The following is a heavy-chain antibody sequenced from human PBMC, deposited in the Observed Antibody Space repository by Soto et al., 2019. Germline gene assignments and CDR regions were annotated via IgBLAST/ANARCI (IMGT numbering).Heavy chain of an antibody. CDR2: INPSGGST. J-gene: IGHJ6*02. CDR3: ARNRDIVGVPAAIVYHYGMDV. V-gene: IGHV1-46*01. Sequence: ASVKVSCTASGYTFTSYYMHWVRQAPGQGLEWMGIINPSGGSTSYAQKFQGRVTMTRDTSTSTVYMELSSLRSEDTAVYYCARNRDIVGVPAAIVYHYGMDVWGQGTKVTVSS. D-gene: IGHD2-2*02. CDR1: GYTFTSYY.